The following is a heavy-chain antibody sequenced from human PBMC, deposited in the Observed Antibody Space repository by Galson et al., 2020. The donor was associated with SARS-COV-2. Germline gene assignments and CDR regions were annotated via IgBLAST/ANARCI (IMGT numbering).Heavy chain of an antibody. Sequence: TGGSLRLSCAASGFTFSSYGMHWVRQAPGKGLEWVAVIWYDGSNKYYADSVKGRFTISRDNSKNTLYLQMNSLRAEDTAVYYCAREPSLDSSGWTVGVDYWGQGTLVTVSS. CDR2: IWYDGSNK. V-gene: IGHV3-33*01. CDR3: AREPSLDSSGWTVGVDY. D-gene: IGHD6-19*01. J-gene: IGHJ4*02. CDR1: GFTFSSYG.